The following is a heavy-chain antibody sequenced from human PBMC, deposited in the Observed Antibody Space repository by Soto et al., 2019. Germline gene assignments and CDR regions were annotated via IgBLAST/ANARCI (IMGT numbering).Heavy chain of an antibody. J-gene: IGHJ5*02. CDR1: GFTFSSYA. CDR2: ISYDGSNK. Sequence: QVQLVESGGGVVQPGRSLRLSCAASGFTFSSYAMHWVRQAPGKGLEWVAVISYDGSNKYYADSVKGRFTISRDNSKNTLYLQMNSLRAEDTAVYYCAGVQRSSGWYVPDPWGQGTLLTVSS. D-gene: IGHD6-19*01. V-gene: IGHV3-30-3*01. CDR3: AGVQRSSGWYVPDP.